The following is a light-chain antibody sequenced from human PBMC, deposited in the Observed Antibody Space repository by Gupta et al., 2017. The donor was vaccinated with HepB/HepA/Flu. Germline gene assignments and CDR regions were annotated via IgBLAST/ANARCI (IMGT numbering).Light chain of an antibody. Sequence: DIQMNPSPSTLSASVGDRVTITCRASQSISSWLAWYQQKPGKAPKLLIYKASSLESGVPSRFSGSGSGTEFTLTISSLQPDDFATYYCQQYNSYLWTFGQGTKVEIK. CDR3: QQYNSYLWT. CDR1: QSISSW. J-gene: IGKJ1*01. V-gene: IGKV1-5*03. CDR2: KAS.